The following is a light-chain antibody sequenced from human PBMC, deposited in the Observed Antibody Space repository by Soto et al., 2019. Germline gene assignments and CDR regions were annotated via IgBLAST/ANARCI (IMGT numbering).Light chain of an antibody. V-gene: IGLV2-14*01. J-gene: IGLJ1*01. CDR2: VVS. CDR1: SSDVGGYKY. CDR3: GLYTSSDTPYV. Sequence: QSALTQPASVSGSPGQSITISCTGTSSDVGGYKYVSWYQHHPDKAPKLIISVVSNRPSGVSNRFSGSKSGNTASLTISGLQAEDEADYYCGLYTSSDTPYVFGTGTKVTVL.